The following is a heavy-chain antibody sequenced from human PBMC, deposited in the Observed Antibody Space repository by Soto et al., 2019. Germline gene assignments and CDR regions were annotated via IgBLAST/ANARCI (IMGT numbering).Heavy chain of an antibody. V-gene: IGHV3-7*01. Sequence: GGSLRLSCAASGFTFSSYWMSWVRQAPGKGLEWVANIKQDGSEKYYVDSVKGRFTIPRDNAKNSLYLQMNSLRAEDTAVYYCARGPYYDILTGYYPDYWGQGTLVTVSS. CDR3: ARGPYYDILTGYYPDY. D-gene: IGHD3-9*01. CDR2: IKQDGSEK. J-gene: IGHJ4*02. CDR1: GFTFSSYW.